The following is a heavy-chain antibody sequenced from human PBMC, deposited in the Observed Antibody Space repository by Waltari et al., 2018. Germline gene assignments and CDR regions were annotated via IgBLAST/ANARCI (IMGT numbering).Heavy chain of an antibody. CDR3: ARGERGQLRGFDY. D-gene: IGHD6-6*01. CDR1: GFTFSSYS. CDR2: ISSSSSYI. V-gene: IGHV3-21*01. J-gene: IGHJ4*02. Sequence: EVQLVESGGGLVKPGGSLRLSCAASGFTFSSYSMTWVRQAPGKGLEWVSSISSSSSYIYYADSVKGRFTISRDNAKNSLYLQMNSLRAEDTAVYYCARGERGQLRGFDYWGQGTLVTVSS.